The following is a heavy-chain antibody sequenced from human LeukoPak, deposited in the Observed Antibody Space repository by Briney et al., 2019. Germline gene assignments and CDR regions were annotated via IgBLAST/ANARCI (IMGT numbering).Heavy chain of an antibody. CDR1: GGSISSYY. V-gene: IGHV4-59*01. D-gene: IGHD6-13*01. J-gene: IGHJ4*02. CDR3: TREGIQSSSRYTFDY. Sequence: KPSETLSLTCTVSGGSISSYYWSWIRQPPGKGLEWIGYIYNSGSTNYNPSLKSRVTISVDTSKNQLSLKLSSVTAADTAVYYCTREGIQSSSRYTFDYWGQGTLVTVSS. CDR2: IYNSGST.